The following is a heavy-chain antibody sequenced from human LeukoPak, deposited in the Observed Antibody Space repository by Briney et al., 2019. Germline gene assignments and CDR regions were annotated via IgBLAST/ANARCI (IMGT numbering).Heavy chain of an antibody. J-gene: IGHJ4*02. V-gene: IGHV3-7*01. Sequence: GGSLRLSCAASGITLSTYWMSWVRQAPGKRLEWVANMRQDGGEIYYVDSVKGRFTISRGNAKNSLSLQMNGLRAEDTAVYYCARRVSGREKYFDYWGQGTLVTVSS. CDR3: ARRVSGREKYFDY. D-gene: IGHD6-19*01. CDR2: MRQDGGEI. CDR1: GITLSTYW.